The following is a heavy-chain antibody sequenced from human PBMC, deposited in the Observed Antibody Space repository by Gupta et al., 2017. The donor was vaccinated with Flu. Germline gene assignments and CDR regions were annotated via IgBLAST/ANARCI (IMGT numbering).Heavy chain of an antibody. CDR3: ARAKDCSSTSCYALAWYFDL. Sequence: LEWMGGIIPIFGTANYAQKFQGRVTITADESTSTAYMELSSLRSEDTAVYYCARAKDCSSTSCYALAWYFDLWGRGTLVTVSS. D-gene: IGHD2-2*01. V-gene: IGHV1-69*01. J-gene: IGHJ2*01. CDR2: IIPIFGTA.